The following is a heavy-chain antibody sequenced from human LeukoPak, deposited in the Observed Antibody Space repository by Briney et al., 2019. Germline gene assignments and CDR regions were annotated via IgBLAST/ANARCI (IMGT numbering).Heavy chain of an antibody. J-gene: IGHJ4*02. CDR1: GFSFSSYS. D-gene: IGHD5-18*01. V-gene: IGHV3-48*02. CDR2: ITSSGSAI. Sequence: PGGSLRLSCAASGFSFSSYSMSWVRQAPGMGLEWVSYITSSGSAIFYADSVKGRFTISRDNAKNSLYLQMNSLRDEDTAVYFCARDLEGNVYTYGQNYRGQGTLVTVSS. CDR3: ARDLEGNVYTYGQNY.